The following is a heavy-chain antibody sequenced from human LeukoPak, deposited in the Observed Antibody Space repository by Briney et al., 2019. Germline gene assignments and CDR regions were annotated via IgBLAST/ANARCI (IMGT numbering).Heavy chain of an antibody. CDR3: ARVAGSLEYYFDY. V-gene: IGHV3-30-3*01. J-gene: IGHJ4*01. Sequence: TGGSLRLSCAASGFTFSTYAMHWVRQAPGKGLEGLPVISYDGTNKYYADSVKGRFTISRDNSKNTLYLQINSLRIEDTAMYYCARVAGSLEYYFDYWGXGTLVTVSS. CDR1: GFTFSTYA. D-gene: IGHD3-10*01. CDR2: ISYDGTNK.